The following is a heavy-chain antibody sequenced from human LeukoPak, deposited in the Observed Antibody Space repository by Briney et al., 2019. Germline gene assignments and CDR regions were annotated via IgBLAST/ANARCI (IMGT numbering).Heavy chain of an antibody. CDR1: GFTFSSYG. J-gene: IGHJ4*02. CDR2: ISGSGGST. V-gene: IGHV3-23*01. CDR3: AKDGYSYGTTDY. Sequence: PGGSLRLSCAASGFTFSSYGMSWVRQAPGRGLEWVSTISGSGGSTYYADSVKGRFTISRDNSKNTLYLQMNSLRAEDTAVYYCAKDGYSYGTTDYWGQGTLVTVSS. D-gene: IGHD5-18*01.